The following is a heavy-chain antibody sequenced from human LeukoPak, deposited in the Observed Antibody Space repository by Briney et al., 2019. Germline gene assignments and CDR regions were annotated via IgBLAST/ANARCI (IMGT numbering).Heavy chain of an antibody. CDR3: ARLDIVAIVGATGFDY. CDR1: GFTFSSYW. V-gene: IGHV3-7*03. J-gene: IGHJ4*02. Sequence: PGGSLRLSCAASGFTFSSYWMSWVRQAPGKGLEWVANIKQDGSEKYYVDSVKGRFTISRDNAKNSLYLQMNSLRAEDTAVYYCARLDIVAIVGATGFDYWGQGTLVTVSS. CDR2: IKQDGSEK. D-gene: IGHD2-15*01.